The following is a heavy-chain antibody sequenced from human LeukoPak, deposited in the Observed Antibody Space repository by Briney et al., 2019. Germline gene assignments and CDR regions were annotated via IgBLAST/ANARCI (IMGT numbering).Heavy chain of an antibody. CDR2: IWYSGLT. D-gene: IGHD4/OR15-4a*01. Sequence: SETLSLTCAVYGGSLSDYYWSWIRQPPGKGLEWIGYIWYSGLTYYNPSLKSRVTISVDTSKDQFFLKLSSVTAADTAMYYCARVRDWFDPWGQGTLVTVSS. CDR3: ARVRDWFDP. V-gene: IGHV4-34*01. CDR1: GGSLSDYY. J-gene: IGHJ5*02.